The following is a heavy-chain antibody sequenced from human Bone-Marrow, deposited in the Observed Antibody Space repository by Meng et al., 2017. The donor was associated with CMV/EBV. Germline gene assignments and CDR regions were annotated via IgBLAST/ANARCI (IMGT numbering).Heavy chain of an antibody. J-gene: IGHJ6*02. V-gene: IGHV3-30*04. Sequence: GESLKISCAASGFTFSSYAMHWVRQAPGKGLEWVAVISYDGSNKYYADSVKGRFTIPRDNSKNTLYLQMNSLRAEDTAVYYCAKKSGFCSGGSCYSYYYYGMDVWGQGTTVTVSS. D-gene: IGHD2-15*01. CDR1: GFTFSSYA. CDR3: AKKSGFCSGGSCYSYYYYGMDV. CDR2: ISYDGSNK.